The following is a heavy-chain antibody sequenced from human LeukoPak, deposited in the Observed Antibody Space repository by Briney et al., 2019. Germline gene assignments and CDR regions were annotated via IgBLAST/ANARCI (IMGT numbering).Heavy chain of an antibody. CDR2: ISGSGAST. CDR1: GFAFSSYA. D-gene: IGHD3-22*01. J-gene: IGHJ1*01. CDR3: AKGSITMIVAYFQH. V-gene: IGHV3-23*01. Sequence: PGGSLRLSCAASGFAFSSYAMSWVRQAPGKGLEWVSAISGSGASTYYADSVKGRFTISRDNSKNTLYLQMNSLRAEDTAVYYCAKGSITMIVAYFQHWGQGTLVTVSS.